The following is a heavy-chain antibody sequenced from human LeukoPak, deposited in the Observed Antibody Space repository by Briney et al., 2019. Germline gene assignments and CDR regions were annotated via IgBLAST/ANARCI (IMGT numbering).Heavy chain of an antibody. CDR1: GYTFTSYY. CDR3: ARERCCSTNCYDAFDI. J-gene: IGHJ3*02. V-gene: IGHV1-46*01. CDR2: IHPNGGST. D-gene: IGHD2-2*01. Sequence: WASVKVSCKASGYTFTSYYIHWVRQAPGRGLEWMGIIHPNGGSTSYSQRFQGRVSTTRDMSTSTVYMELSSLTSEDTAVYYCARERCCSTNCYDAFDIWGQGTMVTVSS.